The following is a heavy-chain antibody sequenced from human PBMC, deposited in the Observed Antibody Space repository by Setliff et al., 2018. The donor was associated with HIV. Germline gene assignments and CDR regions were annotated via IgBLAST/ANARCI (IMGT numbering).Heavy chain of an antibody. Sequence: GASVKVSCKASGYTFTDYYIHWVRQAPGQGLEWMGWIYPNTGGTNYAQKFQGRVTMTRDTSATTAYMELSSLTPEDTAIYFCARALSYGSGTYSAAGFWGQGTLVTVSS. CDR2: IYPNTGGT. D-gene: IGHD3-10*01. CDR3: ARALSYGSGTYSAAGF. CDR1: GYTFTDYY. V-gene: IGHV1-2*02. J-gene: IGHJ4*02.